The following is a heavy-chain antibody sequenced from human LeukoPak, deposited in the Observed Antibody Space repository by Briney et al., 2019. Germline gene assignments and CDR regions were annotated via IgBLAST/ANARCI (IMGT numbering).Heavy chain of an antibody. J-gene: IGHJ3*02. CDR3: ARDGTNYTFDI. D-gene: IGHD2-8*01. Sequence: GASVKVSFKASGYTFTSNHMHWVRQAPGQGLEWVGVITASGHYTRYAQNFQGRVTMTRDTSTSTVYMELSSLRSEDTALYFCARDGTNYTFDIWGQGTMVTVSS. CDR1: GYTFTSNH. V-gene: IGHV1-46*01. CDR2: ITASGHYT.